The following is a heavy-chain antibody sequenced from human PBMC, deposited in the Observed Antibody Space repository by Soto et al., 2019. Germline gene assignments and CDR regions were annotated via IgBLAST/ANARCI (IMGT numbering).Heavy chain of an antibody. V-gene: IGHV1-18*01. Sequence: QVQLVQSGAEVKKPGASVKVSCKASGYTFTSYGISWVRQAPGQGLEWMGWISAYNGNTNYAQKLQGRVTMTTDTSTSTAYMELRSLRADETAVYYCARDRRELMGRGLSGSSQHWGQGTLVTVSS. CDR1: GYTFTSYG. J-gene: IGHJ1*01. CDR3: ARDRRELMGRGLSGSSQH. D-gene: IGHD1-26*01. CDR2: ISAYNGNT.